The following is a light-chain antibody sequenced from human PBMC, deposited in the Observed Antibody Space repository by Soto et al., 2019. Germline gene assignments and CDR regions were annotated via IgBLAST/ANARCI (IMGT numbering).Light chain of an antibody. V-gene: IGKV1-5*01. CDR2: DAS. Sequence: DIQMTQSPSTLSASVGDRVTITCRASQSISSWLAWYQQKPGKAPKLLIYDASSLESGVPSRFRGSGSVTEFTLTISSLQPDDFATYYFQHYNSYSTFGGGTKVEIK. CDR3: QHYNSYST. J-gene: IGKJ4*01. CDR1: QSISSW.